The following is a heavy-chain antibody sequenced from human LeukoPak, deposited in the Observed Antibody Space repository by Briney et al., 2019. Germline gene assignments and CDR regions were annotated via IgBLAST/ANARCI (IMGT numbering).Heavy chain of an antibody. CDR2: ISGSGGST. CDR3: AKMGPNYYDSSGYSWFDP. Sequence: QPGASLRLSCAASGFTFSSYAMSWVRQAPGKGLEWVSAISGSGGSTYYADSVKGRFTISRDNSKTTLYLQMNSLRAEDTAVYYCAKMGPNYYDSSGYSWFDPWGQGTLVTVSS. CDR1: GFTFSSYA. V-gene: IGHV3-23*01. J-gene: IGHJ5*02. D-gene: IGHD3-22*01.